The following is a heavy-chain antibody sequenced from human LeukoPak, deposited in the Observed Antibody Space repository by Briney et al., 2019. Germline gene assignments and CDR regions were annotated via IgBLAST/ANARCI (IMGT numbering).Heavy chain of an antibody. Sequence: GASVKVSCKASGYTFTSYGISWVRQAPGQGLEWMGWISAYNGNTNYAQKLQGRVTMTTDTSTSTAYMELRSLRSDDTAVYYCAREGVLRFLEWPLGPRYYGMDVWGQGTTVTVSS. D-gene: IGHD3-3*01. CDR1: GYTFTSYG. V-gene: IGHV1-18*01. J-gene: IGHJ6*02. CDR2: ISAYNGNT. CDR3: AREGVLRFLEWPLGPRYYGMDV.